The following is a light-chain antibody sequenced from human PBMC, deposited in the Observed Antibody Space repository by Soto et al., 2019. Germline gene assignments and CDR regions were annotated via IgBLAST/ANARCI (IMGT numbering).Light chain of an antibody. V-gene: IGLV2-11*01. CDR2: DVT. Sequence: QSALTQPRSVSGSPGQSVAISCAGTSSDVGGYNYVSWYQQHPGKAPKLMIYDVTKRPSGVPDRFSGSKSGNTASLTISGLQAEDEADYYCNSYAGSYTLYVFGTGTKGTGL. J-gene: IGLJ1*01. CDR1: SSDVGGYNY. CDR3: NSYAGSYTLYV.